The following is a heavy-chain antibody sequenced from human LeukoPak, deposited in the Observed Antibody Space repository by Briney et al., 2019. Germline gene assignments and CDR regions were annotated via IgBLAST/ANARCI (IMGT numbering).Heavy chain of an antibody. CDR2: IRFDGTTQ. CDR1: GFIFSNYG. CDR3: AKKGGDGSPFDY. Sequence: GGSLRLSCAASGFIFSNYGMHWVRLSPDKGLEWLTFIRFDGTTQYYADSVRGRFTISRDNSKDTVSLQMYSLRAEDTGIYYCAKKGGDGSPFDYWGQGILVTVSS. D-gene: IGHD5-24*01. J-gene: IGHJ4*02. V-gene: IGHV3-30*02.